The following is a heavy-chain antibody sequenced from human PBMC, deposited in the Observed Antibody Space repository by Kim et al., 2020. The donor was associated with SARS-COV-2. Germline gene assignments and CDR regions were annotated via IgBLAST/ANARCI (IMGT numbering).Heavy chain of an antibody. CDR1: GGTFSSYA. CDR3: ARSVLADYYDSSGYYIAPPGYFQH. Sequence: SVKVSCKASGGTFSSYAISWVRQAPGQGLEWMGRIIPILGIANYAQKFQGRVTITADKSTSTAYMELSSLRSEDTAVYYCARSVLADYYDSSGYYIAPPGYFQHWGQGTLVTASS. CDR2: IIPILGIA. V-gene: IGHV1-69*04. D-gene: IGHD3-22*01. J-gene: IGHJ1*01.